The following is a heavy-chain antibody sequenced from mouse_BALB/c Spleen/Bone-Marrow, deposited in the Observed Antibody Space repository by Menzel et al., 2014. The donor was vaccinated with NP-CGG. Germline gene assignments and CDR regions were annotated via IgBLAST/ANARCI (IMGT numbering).Heavy chain of an antibody. CDR3: TRGYCGSSYDY. Sequence: VQLQQPGAELVRPGASVKLSCKASGYTFTSYWINWVKQRPGQGLEWIGNIYPSDSYTNYNQKFKDKATLTVDKSSSTAYMQLSSPTSEDSAVYYCTRGYCGSSYDYWGQGTTLTVSS. CDR2: IYPSDSYT. V-gene: IGHV1-69*02. D-gene: IGHD1-1*01. CDR1: GYTFTSYW. J-gene: IGHJ2*01.